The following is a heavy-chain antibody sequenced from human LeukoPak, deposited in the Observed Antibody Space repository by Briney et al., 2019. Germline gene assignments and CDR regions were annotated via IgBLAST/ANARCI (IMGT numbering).Heavy chain of an antibody. Sequence: ASVKVSCKASGYTFTSYDINWVRQATGQGLEWMGWMNPNSGNTGYAQKFQGRVTMTRNTSISTAYMELSSLRSEDTAVDYCARGFGSKRNYYGSGSYSWGQGTLVTVSS. J-gene: IGHJ5*02. V-gene: IGHV1-8*01. CDR2: MNPNSGNT. CDR1: GYTFTSYD. CDR3: ARGFGSKRNYYGSGSYS. D-gene: IGHD3-10*01.